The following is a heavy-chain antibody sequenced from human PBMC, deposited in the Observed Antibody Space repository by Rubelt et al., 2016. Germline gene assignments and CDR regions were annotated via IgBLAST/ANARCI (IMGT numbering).Heavy chain of an antibody. J-gene: IGHJ4*02. V-gene: IGHV3-30*04. CDR2: ISNDGTKK. D-gene: IGHD5-24*01. CDR3: VRDGYNFGMDC. Sequence: AASGFTFSIYTMHWVRPAPGKGLEWAAVISNDGTKKYYADSVKGRFTLSRDNSKKTLSLQLNSLRPEDTALYYCVRDGYNFGMDCWGQGTLVTVSS. CDR1: GFTFSIYT.